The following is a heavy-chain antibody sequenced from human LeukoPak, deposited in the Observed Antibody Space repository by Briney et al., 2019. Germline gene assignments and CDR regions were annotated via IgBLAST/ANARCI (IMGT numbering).Heavy chain of an antibody. V-gene: IGHV4-39*07. Sequence: SETLSLTCTVSGGSISSSSYYWGWLRQPPGKGLEWIGSIYYSGSTYYNPSLKSRVTISVDTSKNQFSLKLSSVTAADTAVYYCASGIAAPEYFDYWGQGTLVTVSP. CDR2: IYYSGST. CDR1: GGSISSSSYY. CDR3: ASGIAAPEYFDY. J-gene: IGHJ4*02. D-gene: IGHD6-6*01.